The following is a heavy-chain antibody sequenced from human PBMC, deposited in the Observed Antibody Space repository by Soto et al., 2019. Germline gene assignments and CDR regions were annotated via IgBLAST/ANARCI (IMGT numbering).Heavy chain of an antibody. V-gene: IGHV3-23*01. CDR2: MSGSGGST. Sequence: GGSLRLACAASGYTVSSDAMGWVRQEARKGREWVAAMSGSGGSTYYGGSVKGRFSISRDNSKNTLWLQGNSERAEDTAVYDCANDLYGYSGSYTSLYFDYWGQGTLVTVSS. CDR1: GYTVSSDA. CDR3: ANDLYGYSGSYTSLYFDY. J-gene: IGHJ4*02. D-gene: IGHD1-26*01.